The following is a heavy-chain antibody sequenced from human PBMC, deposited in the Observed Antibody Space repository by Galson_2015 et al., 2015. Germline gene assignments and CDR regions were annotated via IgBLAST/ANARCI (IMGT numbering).Heavy chain of an antibody. CDR3: ARDKKYSGDCIDC. V-gene: IGHV3-33*01. J-gene: IGHJ4*02. D-gene: IGHD6-19*01. Sequence: SLRLSCAASGFTFGSAGMHWVRQAPGKGLEWVAAIWYDGSDQYYADSVRGRFTISRDNSRNTLYLQMNSLTAEDTAVYYCARDKKYSGDCIDCWGQGTLVTVSS. CDR1: GFTFGSAG. CDR2: IWYDGSDQ.